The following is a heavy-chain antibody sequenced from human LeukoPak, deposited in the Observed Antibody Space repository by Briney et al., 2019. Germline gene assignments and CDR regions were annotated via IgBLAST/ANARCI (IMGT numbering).Heavy chain of an antibody. V-gene: IGHV4-31*03. CDR3: ARFTRSGYYPG. Sequence: SETLSLTCTVSGGSISSGGYYWSWIRQHPGKGLEWIGYIYYSGSTYYNPSLKSRVTISVDTSKNQFSLKLSSVTAADTAVYFCARFTRSGYYPGWGQGTLVTVSS. J-gene: IGHJ4*02. CDR2: IYYSGST. D-gene: IGHD3-22*01. CDR1: GGSISSGGYY.